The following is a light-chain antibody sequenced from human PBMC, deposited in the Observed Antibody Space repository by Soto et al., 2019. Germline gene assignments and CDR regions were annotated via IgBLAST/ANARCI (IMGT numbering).Light chain of an antibody. Sequence: IHMTQSPSSLSASVGDRITVTCRASQRITTYVNWYQLKPGEAPKLLISTSGPLQRGVPSRFSGRGHGTHLPLTTTGLKPLHFATYFSQQTYRTPSPFGKGTK. V-gene: IGKV1-39*01. J-gene: IGKJ2*01. CDR3: QQTYRTPSP. CDR1: QRITTY. CDR2: TSG.